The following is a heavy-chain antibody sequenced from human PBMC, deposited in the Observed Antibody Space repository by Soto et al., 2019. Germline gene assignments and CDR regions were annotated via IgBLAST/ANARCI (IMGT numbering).Heavy chain of an antibody. D-gene: IGHD1-26*01. J-gene: IGHJ4*02. CDR2: INPSGGST. CDR1: GYTFTSYY. V-gene: IGHV1-46*03. CDR3: ARGGYYRCDY. Sequence: QVQLVQSGADVKKPGASVNVSCKASGYTFTSYYIHWVRQAPGQGLEWMGIINPSGGSTTYGQKFQGRVTMTSDTSTSTVSMELSSLTSEDTAVYFCARGGYYRCDYWGQGTLVTVSS.